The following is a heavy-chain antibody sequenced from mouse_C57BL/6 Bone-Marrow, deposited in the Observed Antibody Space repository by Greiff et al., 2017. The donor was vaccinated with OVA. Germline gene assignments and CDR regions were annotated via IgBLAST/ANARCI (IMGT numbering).Heavy chain of an antibody. D-gene: IGHD1-1*01. J-gene: IGHJ3*01. V-gene: IGHV7-3*01. CDR2: IRNKANGYTT. CDR3: ARSHYYGSSSWFAY. CDR1: GFTFTDYY. Sequence: DVKLVESGGGLVQPGGSLSLSCAASGFTFTDYYMSWVRQPPGKALAWLGFIRNKANGYTTEYSASVKGRFTISRDNSQSILYLQMNALRAEDSATYYCARSHYYGSSSWFAYGGQGTLVTVSA.